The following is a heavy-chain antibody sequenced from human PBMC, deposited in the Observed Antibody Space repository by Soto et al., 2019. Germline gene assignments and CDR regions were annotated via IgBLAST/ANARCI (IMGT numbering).Heavy chain of an antibody. CDR3: ASNLGYCSNTSCLDYYYYMDV. CDR2: IIPILGIA. CDR1: GGTFSSYT. D-gene: IGHD2-2*01. J-gene: IGHJ6*03. Sequence: QVQLVQSGAEVKRPGSSVKVSCKASGGTFSSYTISWVRQGPGQGLEWMGRIIPILGIANYAQKFQGRVTITADKSTSTAYMELSSLRSEDTAVYYCASNLGYCSNTSCLDYYYYMDVWGKGTTVTVSS. V-gene: IGHV1-69*02.